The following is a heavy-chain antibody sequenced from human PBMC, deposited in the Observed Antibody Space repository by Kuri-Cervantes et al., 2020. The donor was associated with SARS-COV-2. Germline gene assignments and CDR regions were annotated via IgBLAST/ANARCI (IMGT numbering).Heavy chain of an antibody. CDR3: ARGRGGGGDPIAYNWFDP. CDR2: IWYDGSNK. J-gene: IGHJ5*02. Sequence: GGSLRLSCAASGFTFNSYGMHWVRQAPGKGLEWVAVIWYDGSNKYYADSVKGRFTISRDNSKNTLYLQMNSLRAEDTAVYYCARGRGGGGDPIAYNWFDPWGQGTLVTVSS. D-gene: IGHD2-21*02. CDR1: GFTFNSYG. V-gene: IGHV3-33*01.